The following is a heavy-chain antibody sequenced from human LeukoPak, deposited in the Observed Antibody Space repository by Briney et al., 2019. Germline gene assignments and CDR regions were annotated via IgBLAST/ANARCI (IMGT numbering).Heavy chain of an antibody. Sequence: SETLSLTCTVSGSSISSYYWSWIRQPAGKGLEWIGRIYTSGSTNYNPSLNSRVTMSVDTSKNQFSLNLTSVTAADTAVFYCARENGDYYRAFDIWGQGTMVTVSS. CDR3: ARENGDYYRAFDI. D-gene: IGHD4-17*01. CDR2: IYTSGST. CDR1: GSSISSYY. J-gene: IGHJ3*02. V-gene: IGHV4-4*07.